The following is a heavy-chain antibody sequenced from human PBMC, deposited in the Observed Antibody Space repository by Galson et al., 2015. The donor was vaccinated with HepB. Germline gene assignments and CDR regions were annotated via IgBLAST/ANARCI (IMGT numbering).Heavy chain of an antibody. CDR1: GYTFTGYY. V-gene: IGHV1-2*06. Sequence: SVKVSCKASGYTFTGYYMHWVRQAPGQGLEWMGRINPNSGGTNYAQKFQGRVTMTRDTSISTAYMELSRLRSDDTAVYYCAREVLPGIAAAAPYMDVWGKGTTVTVSS. CDR2: INPNSGGT. D-gene: IGHD6-13*01. CDR3: AREVLPGIAAAAPYMDV. J-gene: IGHJ6*03.